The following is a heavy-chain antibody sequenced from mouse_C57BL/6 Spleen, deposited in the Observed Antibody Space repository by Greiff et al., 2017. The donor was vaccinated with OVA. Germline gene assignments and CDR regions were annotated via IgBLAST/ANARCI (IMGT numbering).Heavy chain of an antibody. D-gene: IGHD2-4*01. CDR1: GYTFTDYN. J-gene: IGHJ2*01. Sequence: EVQLQESGPELVKPGASVKMSCKASGYTFTDYNMHWVKQSHGKSLEWIGYINPNNGGTSYNQKFKGKATLTVNKSSSTAYMELRSLTSEDSAVYYCARFGAYYDYDFDYWGQGTTLTVSS. V-gene: IGHV1-22*01. CDR2: INPNNGGT. CDR3: ARFGAYYDYDFDY.